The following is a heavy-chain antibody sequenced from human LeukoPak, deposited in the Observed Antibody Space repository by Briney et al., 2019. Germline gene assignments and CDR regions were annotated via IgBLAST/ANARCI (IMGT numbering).Heavy chain of an antibody. CDR3: ARLVDCSGGSCYYVFDI. V-gene: IGHV4-59*01. Sequence: SETLSLTCTVSGGSISSYYWSWIRQPPGKGLEWIGYIYYSGSTNYNPSLKSRVTISVDTSKNQFSLKLSSVTAADTAVYYCARLVDCSGGSCYYVFDIWGQGTTVTVSS. J-gene: IGHJ3*02. CDR2: IYYSGST. D-gene: IGHD2-15*01. CDR1: GGSISSYY.